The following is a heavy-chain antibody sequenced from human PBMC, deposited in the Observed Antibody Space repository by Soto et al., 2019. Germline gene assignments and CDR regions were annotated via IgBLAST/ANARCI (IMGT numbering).Heavy chain of an antibody. CDR1: SGSISSGGYY. D-gene: IGHD3-22*01. J-gene: IGHJ3*02. CDR2: IYYSGST. V-gene: IGHV4-31*03. CDR3: ARDRIVEDYYASSGHDAFDI. Sequence: SETLSLSCTVSSGSISSGGYYWSCIRQHPGKGLEWIGYIYYSGSTYYNPSLKSRVTISVDTSKNQFSLKLSSVTAADTAVYYCARDRIVEDYYASSGHDAFDIWGQGTMVT.